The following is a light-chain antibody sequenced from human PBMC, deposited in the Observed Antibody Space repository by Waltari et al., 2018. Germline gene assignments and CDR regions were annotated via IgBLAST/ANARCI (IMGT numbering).Light chain of an antibody. Sequence: DIVLTQSPDSLAVSLGERATIHCKSRQSVLYRPNNKNYLAWYQQKPGQPPKLLIYWASTRESGVPDRFSGSGSGTDFTLTISSLQAEDVAVYYCQQYYSTPLTFGPGTKVDIK. CDR3: QQYYSTPLT. J-gene: IGKJ3*01. V-gene: IGKV4-1*01. CDR1: QSVLYRPNNKNY. CDR2: WAS.